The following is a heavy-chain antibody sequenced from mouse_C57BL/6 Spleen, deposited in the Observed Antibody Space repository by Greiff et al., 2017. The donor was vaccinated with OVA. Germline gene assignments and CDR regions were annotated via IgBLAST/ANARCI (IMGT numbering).Heavy chain of an antibody. Sequence: EVQLVESGGDLVKPGGSLKLSCAASGFTFSSYGMSWVRQTPDKRLEWVATISSGGSYTYYPDSVKGRFTISRDNAKNTLYLQMSSLKSENTAMYYCARRYSNFDYWGQGTTLTVSS. J-gene: IGHJ2*01. CDR3: ARRYSNFDY. CDR2: ISSGGSYT. CDR1: GFTFSSYG. V-gene: IGHV5-6*01. D-gene: IGHD2-5*01.